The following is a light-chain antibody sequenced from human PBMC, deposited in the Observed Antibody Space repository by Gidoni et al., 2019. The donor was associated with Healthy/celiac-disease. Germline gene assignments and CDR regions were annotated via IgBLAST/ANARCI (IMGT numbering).Light chain of an antibody. CDR3: QQYSGNPRT. Sequence: DIVMNQSPDSLAVSLGERATINCTSSQSVLSSSNNKNFLAWYQQKPGQPPKLLLYWASARASGVPDRFSGSGSGTDFTLTISSLQTEDVAVYYCQQYSGNPRTFXQXTRVGIE. J-gene: IGKJ1*01. V-gene: IGKV4-1*01. CDR1: QSVLSSSNNKNF. CDR2: WAS.